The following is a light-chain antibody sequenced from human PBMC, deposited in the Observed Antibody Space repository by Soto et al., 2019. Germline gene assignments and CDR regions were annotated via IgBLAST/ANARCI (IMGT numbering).Light chain of an antibody. CDR1: QGISGW. V-gene: IGKV1-12*01. CDR3: QQADTFPLT. CDR2: AAS. Sequence: DIQMTQSPSSVSASVGDRVTITCRASQGISGWLAWYQQKPGKAPNLLISAASSLQSGVPSRFSGSGSGTDFTLTISSLQPEDFATYYCQQADTFPLTFGGGTKVEIK. J-gene: IGKJ4*01.